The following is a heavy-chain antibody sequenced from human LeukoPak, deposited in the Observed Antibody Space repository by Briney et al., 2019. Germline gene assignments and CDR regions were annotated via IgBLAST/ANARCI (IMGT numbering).Heavy chain of an antibody. V-gene: IGHV3-9*01. J-gene: IGHJ4*02. CDR2: ISWNSGSI. CDR1: GFTFGDYA. CDR3: AKVRGSYYGEFDY. Sequence: GGSLRLSCAASGFTFGDYAMHWVRQAPGKGLEWVSGISWNSGSIGYADSVKGRFTISRDNAKNSLYLQMNSLRAEDTALYYCAKVRGSYYGEFDYWGQGTLVTVSS. D-gene: IGHD1-26*01.